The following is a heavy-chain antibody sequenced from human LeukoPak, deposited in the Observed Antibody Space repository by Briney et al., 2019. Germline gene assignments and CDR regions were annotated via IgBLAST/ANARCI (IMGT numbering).Heavy chain of an antibody. CDR3: ARAVEWLRLEDY. D-gene: IGHD5-12*01. CDR1: GYTFTDDY. CDR2: INPNSGVT. V-gene: IGHV1-2*02. Sequence: EASVKVSCKASGYTFTDDYVHWVRQAPGQGLEWMGWINPNSGVTNYAQKFQGRVTMTRDMSISTAYMELSRLRSDDTAVYYCARAVEWLRLEDYWGQGTLVTVSS. J-gene: IGHJ4*02.